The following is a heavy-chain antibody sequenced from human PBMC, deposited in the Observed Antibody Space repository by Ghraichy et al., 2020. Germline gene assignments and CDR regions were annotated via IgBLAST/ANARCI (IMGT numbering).Heavy chain of an antibody. V-gene: IGHV4-38-2*02. CDR2: IYHSGIT. Sequence: SETLSLTCTVSGYSISSGYYWGWIRQPPGKGLEWIGSIYHSGITYYNPSLKSRVTISVDTSKNQFSLKLNSVTAADTAVYYCARIDEGYYDSSVYYFPIPWGQGTLVTVSS. CDR1: GYSISSGYY. J-gene: IGHJ4*02. D-gene: IGHD3-22*01. CDR3: ARIDEGYYDSSVYYFPIP.